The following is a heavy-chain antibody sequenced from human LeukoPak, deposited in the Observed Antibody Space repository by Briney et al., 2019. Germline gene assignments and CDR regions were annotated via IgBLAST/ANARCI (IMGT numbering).Heavy chain of an antibody. J-gene: IGHJ4*02. CDR1: VYTFTAYY. CDR2: IKLTSGGT. CDR3: ARSYMNNCPNLHFDY. D-gene: IGHD1-1*01. V-gene: IGHV1-2*02. Sequence: ASVKVSCRASVYTFTAYYLHWVRQAPGHGLEWMGWIKLTSGGTEYAQKFQGRVTMTRDTSITTAYMEVSSLRADDTSVYYCARSYMNNCPNLHFDYWGQGTLVTVSS.